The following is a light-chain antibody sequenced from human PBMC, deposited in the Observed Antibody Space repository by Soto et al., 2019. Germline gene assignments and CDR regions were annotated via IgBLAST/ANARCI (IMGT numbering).Light chain of an antibody. J-gene: IGKJ4*01. CDR2: VAS. CDR3: QQDNVSPLP. V-gene: IGKV3-15*01. CDR1: QSVSSN. Sequence: EIVMTQSPATLSVSPGERATLSCRASQSVSSNLAWYQQKPGQTPKLLIYVASTRATGIPARFSGSGSGTEFTLTISSLQSEDVAVYYFQQDNVSPLPVGGGTKVEFK.